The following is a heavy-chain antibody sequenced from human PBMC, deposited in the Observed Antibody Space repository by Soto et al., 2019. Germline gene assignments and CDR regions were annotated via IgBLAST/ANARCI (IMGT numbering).Heavy chain of an antibody. CDR3: AKTNGDYVGWFDP. J-gene: IGHJ5*02. Sequence: GGSLRLSCAASGFTFSSYGMHWVRQAPGKGLEWVAVISYDGSNKYYADSVKGRFTISRDNSKNTLYLQMNSLRAEDTAVYYCAKTNGDYVGWFDPWGQGTLVTVS. CDR1: GFTFSSYG. V-gene: IGHV3-30*18. D-gene: IGHD4-17*01. CDR2: ISYDGSNK.